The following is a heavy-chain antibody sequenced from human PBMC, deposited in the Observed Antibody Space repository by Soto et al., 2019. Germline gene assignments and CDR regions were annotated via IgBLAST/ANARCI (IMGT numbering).Heavy chain of an antibody. D-gene: IGHD6-19*01. V-gene: IGHV4-34*01. CDR1: GGSFSGYY. CDR3: ARARSSGWYGKGAYFDY. J-gene: IGHJ4*02. Sequence: QVQLQQWGAGLLKPSETLSLTCAVYGGSFSGYYWSWIRQPPGKGLEWIGEINHSGSTNYNPSLKSRVPISVDTSKNQFSLKLSSVTAADTAVYYCARARSSGWYGKGAYFDYWGQGTLVTVSS. CDR2: INHSGST.